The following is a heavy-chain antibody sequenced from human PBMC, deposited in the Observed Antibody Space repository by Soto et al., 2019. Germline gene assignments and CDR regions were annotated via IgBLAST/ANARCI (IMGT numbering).Heavy chain of an antibody. J-gene: IGHJ4*02. CDR2: INSDGSST. Sequence: EVQLVESGGGLVQTGGSQRLSCAASGFTFSSYWMHWVRQAPGKGLVWVSRINSDGSSTSYADSVKGRFTISRDNAKNTLYLQMNSLRAEDTAVYYCARDQGYCSGGSCYVAGYWGQGTLVTVSS. V-gene: IGHV3-74*01. CDR3: ARDQGYCSGGSCYVAGY. CDR1: GFTFSSYW. D-gene: IGHD2-15*01.